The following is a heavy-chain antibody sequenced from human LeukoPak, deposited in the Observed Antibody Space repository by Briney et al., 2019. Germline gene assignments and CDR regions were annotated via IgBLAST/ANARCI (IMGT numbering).Heavy chain of an antibody. CDR3: VRDRELNY. J-gene: IGHJ4*02. CDR2: IYDSGST. CDR1: GGSIRSSYYY. D-gene: IGHD1-7*01. V-gene: IGHV4-39*07. Sequence: SETLSLTCTVSGGSIRSSYYYWGWIRQPPGKGLEWIGSIYDSGSTHYNPSLKSRVTISVDTSKNQFSLKLTSVTAADTAVYYCVRDRELNYWGQGTLVTVSS.